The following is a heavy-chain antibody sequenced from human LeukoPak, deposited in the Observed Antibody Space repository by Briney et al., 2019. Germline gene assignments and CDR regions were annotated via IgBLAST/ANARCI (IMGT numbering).Heavy chain of an antibody. J-gene: IGHJ4*02. D-gene: IGHD6-13*01. Sequence: SETLSLTCTVSGGSISSGDYYWSWIRQPPGKGLEWIGYIYHSGSTYYNPPLKSRVTISVDRSKNQFSLKLSSVTAADTAVYYCARDLLAAAGSGLGYWGQGTLVTVSS. V-gene: IGHV4-30-2*01. CDR3: ARDLLAAAGSGLGY. CDR1: GGSISSGDYY. CDR2: IYHSGST.